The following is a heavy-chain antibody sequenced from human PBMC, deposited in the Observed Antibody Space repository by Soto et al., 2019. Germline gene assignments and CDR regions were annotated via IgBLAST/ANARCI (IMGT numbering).Heavy chain of an antibody. J-gene: IGHJ5*02. CDR3: ARMASFGSLDWFDP. Sequence: ASVKVSCKASAYTFTNNDVTWVRQATAQGLEWVGWMNPGSGDTGYAQKFQGRVTMTRNISIATAYMELSSLRSEDTAIYYCARMASFGSLDWFDPWGQGTLVTVSS. D-gene: IGHD5-18*01. CDR2: MNPGSGDT. CDR1: AYTFTNND. V-gene: IGHV1-8*01.